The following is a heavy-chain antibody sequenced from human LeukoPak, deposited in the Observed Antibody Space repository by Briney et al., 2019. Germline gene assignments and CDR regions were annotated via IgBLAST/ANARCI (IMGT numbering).Heavy chain of an antibody. CDR1: GFTFSSYS. V-gene: IGHV3-48*01. D-gene: IGHD3-22*01. CDR3: ARVSGYYDSSGYFRPYYYYYMDV. CDR2: ISSSSII. Sequence: PGGSLRLSCAVSGFTFSSYSMNWVRQAPGKGLEWVSYISSSSIIYYADSVQGRFTISRDNAKNSLYLQMNSLRAEDTAVYYCARVSGYYDSSGYFRPYYYYYMDVWGKGTTVTVSS. J-gene: IGHJ6*03.